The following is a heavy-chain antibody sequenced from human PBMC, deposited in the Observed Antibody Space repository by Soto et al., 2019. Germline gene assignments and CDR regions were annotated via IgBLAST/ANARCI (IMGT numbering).Heavy chain of an antibody. J-gene: IGHJ4*02. CDR1: GYTFTGDL. CDR2: INAGNGNT. CDR3: ARDMGFGLSDY. V-gene: IGHV1-3*01. D-gene: IGHD3-10*01. Sequence: GASVKVSCKASGYTFTGDLRDWGRQAPGQRLEWMGWINAGNGNTKYSQKFQGRVTITRDTSASTAYMELSSLRSEDTAVYYCARDMGFGLSDYWGQGTLVTVSS.